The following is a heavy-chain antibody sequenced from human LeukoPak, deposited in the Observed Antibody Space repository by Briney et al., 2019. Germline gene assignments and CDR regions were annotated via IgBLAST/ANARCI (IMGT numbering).Heavy chain of an antibody. J-gene: IGHJ6*02. CDR1: GGSISSYY. D-gene: IGHD2-21*02. CDR3: ARAPGGDPESYYYYGMDV. V-gene: IGHV4-59*01. CDR2: IYYSGST. Sequence: SETLSLTCTVSGGSISSYYWSWIRQPPGKGLEWIGYIYYSGSTNYNPSLKSRVTISVDTSKNQFSLKLSSVTAADTAVYYCARAPGGDPESYYYYGMDVWGQGTTVTVSS.